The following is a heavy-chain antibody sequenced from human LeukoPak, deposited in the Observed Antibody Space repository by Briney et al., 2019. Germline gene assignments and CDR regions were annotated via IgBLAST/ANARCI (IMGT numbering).Heavy chain of an antibody. J-gene: IGHJ4*02. V-gene: IGHV4-59*11. D-gene: IGHD2-2*01. CDR1: GGSISSHY. CDR3: ARGRMPASY. Sequence: PSGTLSLTCTVSGGSISSHYWSWIRQPPWKGLEWIGYIYYSGSTNYNPSLKSRVTISVDTSKNQFSLKLSSVTAADTAVYYCARGRMPASYWGQGTLVTVSS. CDR2: IYYSGST.